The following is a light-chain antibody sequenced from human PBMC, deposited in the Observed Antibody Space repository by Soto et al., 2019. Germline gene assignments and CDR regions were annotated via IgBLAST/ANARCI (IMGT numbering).Light chain of an antibody. CDR1: QSVLYSSNNKNY. J-gene: IGKJ1*01. CDR2: WAS. Sequence: DIVMTQSPDSLAVSLGERATINCKSSQSVLYSSNNKNYLAWYQQKVGQPPKLLIYWASTRESGVPDRFSGSGSGTDFTLTISSLQAEDVAVSYCQQYYSTPPWTFGQGTKVEIK. CDR3: QQYYSTPPWT. V-gene: IGKV4-1*01.